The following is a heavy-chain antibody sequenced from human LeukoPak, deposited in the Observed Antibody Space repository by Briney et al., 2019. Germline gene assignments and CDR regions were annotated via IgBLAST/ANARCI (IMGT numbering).Heavy chain of an antibody. CDR1: GFTFSSYA. D-gene: IGHD6-13*01. J-gene: IGHJ4*02. Sequence: GGSLRLSCAVSGFTFSSYAMHWVRQAPGKGLVGVAVTSYDGSNKYYADSVKGRFTTSRDNSKNTLYLQMNSLRAEDTAVYYCARDTQLVSYYFDYWGQGTLVTVSS. CDR3: ARDTQLVSYYFDY. V-gene: IGHV3-30-3*01. CDR2: TSYDGSNK.